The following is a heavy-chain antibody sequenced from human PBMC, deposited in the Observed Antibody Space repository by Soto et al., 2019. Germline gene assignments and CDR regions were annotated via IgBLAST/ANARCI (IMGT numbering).Heavy chain of an antibody. CDR3: AKDSDSNYLSYCYYGMDV. D-gene: IGHD4-4*01. V-gene: IGHV3-23*01. J-gene: IGHJ6*02. CDR2: ISGSGGST. CDR1: GFTVSSYA. Sequence: EVQLLESGGGLVQPGGSLRLSCAASGFTVSSYAMSWVRQAPGKGLEWVSAISGSGGSTYYAASVKGRFTISRDNSKNTEDLHMNSLRAEDTAVYYCAKDSDSNYLSYCYYGMDVWGQGTPVTVSS.